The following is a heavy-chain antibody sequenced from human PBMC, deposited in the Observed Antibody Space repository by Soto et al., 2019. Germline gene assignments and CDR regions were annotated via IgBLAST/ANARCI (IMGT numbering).Heavy chain of an antibody. CDR3: AKNGQPPYYYYGMDV. Sequence: QGQLVQSGPEAKKPGASVKVSCKASGYTFSRYGISWVRQAPGQGLEWMGWISGYNGDTKYAQKVQGRVTMTIDTSTYTAYMELRSLTSDDTAIYYCAKNGQPPYYYYGMDVWGQGITVTVSS. CDR2: ISGYNGDT. CDR1: GYTFSRYG. J-gene: IGHJ6*02. D-gene: IGHD2-8*01. V-gene: IGHV1-18*01.